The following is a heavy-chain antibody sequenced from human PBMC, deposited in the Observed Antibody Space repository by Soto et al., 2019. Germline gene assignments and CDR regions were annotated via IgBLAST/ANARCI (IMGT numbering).Heavy chain of an antibody. CDR2: ITAYDGKI. D-gene: IGHD4-17*01. Sequence: QIQLVQSGPEVKKTGASVKVSCKASGYTFTTFGINWVRQAPGQGLEWMGCITAYDGKIKYAQNFQGRVTMTIDTPTSIGYLELRGLRSDDTAVYFCARGLTYGDFDFWGQGTLVDVSS. CDR1: GYTFTTFG. CDR3: ARGLTYGDFDF. V-gene: IGHV1-18*01. J-gene: IGHJ4*02.